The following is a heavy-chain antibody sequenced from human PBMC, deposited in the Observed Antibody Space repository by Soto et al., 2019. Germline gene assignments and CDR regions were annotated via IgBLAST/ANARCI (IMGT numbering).Heavy chain of an antibody. CDR1: GGTFSSYA. CDR2: IIPISGTA. CDR3: ARSQGSSTSLEIYYYYYSGMDV. D-gene: IGHD2-2*01. V-gene: IGHV1-69*01. J-gene: IGHJ6*02. Sequence: QVQLVQSGAEVKKPGSSVKVSCKASGGTFSSYAISWLRQAPGQWLEWMGGIIPISGTANYAQKFQGRVTITEDESTRTAYMELSSLRSEDTAVYYCARSQGSSTSLEIYYYYYSGMDVWGQGTTVTVSS.